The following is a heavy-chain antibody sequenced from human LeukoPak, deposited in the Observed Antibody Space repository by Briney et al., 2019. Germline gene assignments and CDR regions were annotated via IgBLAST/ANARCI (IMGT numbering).Heavy chain of an antibody. V-gene: IGHV3-30*01. CDR1: GFTFTNYV. CDR2: VSSDGSKK. Sequence: GKSLRLSCAASGFTFTNYVMHWVRQARGKGLEWVAVVSSDGSKKSSVDSVNGGLTISRDSSKKTLYLQLNRLRTEDTEVYYFARDAQVAIAASLDYWGQGTVVTVSS. D-gene: IGHD2-21*01. CDR3: ARDAQVAIAASLDY. J-gene: IGHJ4*02.